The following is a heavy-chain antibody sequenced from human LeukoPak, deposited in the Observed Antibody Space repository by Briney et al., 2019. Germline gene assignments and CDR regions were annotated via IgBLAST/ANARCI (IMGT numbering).Heavy chain of an antibody. Sequence: GGSLRLSCAASGFSLTSYAMHWVRQAPGKGLEWVTILSSDGITQNYADSVRGRFTISRDDSKKTLYLQMNSLRREDTAIYYCARGAPRVVAFDHWGQGALVTVSS. CDR2: LSSDGITQ. J-gene: IGHJ4*02. CDR1: GFSLTSYA. V-gene: IGHV3-30*04. D-gene: IGHD3-22*01. CDR3: ARGAPRVVAFDH.